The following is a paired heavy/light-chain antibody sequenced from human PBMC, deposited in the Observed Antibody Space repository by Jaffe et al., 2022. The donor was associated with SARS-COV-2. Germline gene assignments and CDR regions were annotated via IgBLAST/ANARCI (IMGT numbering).Light chain of an antibody. V-gene: IGLV4-69*01. CDR3: QTWGTGVV. J-gene: IGLJ2*01. Sequence: QLVLTQSPSASASLGASVKLTCTLSSGHSSYAIAWHQQQPEKGPRYLMKLSSDGSHSKGDGIPDRFSGSSSGAERFLTISSLQSEDEADYYCQTWGTGVVFGGGTKLTVL. CDR1: SGHSSYA. CDR2: LSSDGSH.
Heavy chain of an antibody. V-gene: IGHV1-8*01. D-gene: IGHD3-10*01. CDR3: ARGPLYGSETYYKPYHFDY. CDR2: MNPNSGNT. CDR1: GYTFTNYD. Sequence: QVQLVQSGAEVKKPGASVKVSCKASGYTFTNYDINWVRQATGQGLEWMGWMNPNSGNTGYAQKFQGRITMTRDTSINTAYMELNSLRSEDTAVYYCARGPLYGSETYYKPYHFDYWGQGTLVAVSS. J-gene: IGHJ4*02.